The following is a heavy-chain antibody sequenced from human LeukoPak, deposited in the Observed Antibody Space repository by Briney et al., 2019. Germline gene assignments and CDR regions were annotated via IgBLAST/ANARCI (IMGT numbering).Heavy chain of an antibody. V-gene: IGHV4-59*01. J-gene: IGHJ4*02. CDR3: ARGRSGFGGNSDS. CDR1: GGSMSSYY. CDR2: IYYSGNT. D-gene: IGHD4-23*01. Sequence: SETLSLTCNVSGGSMSSYYWNWIRQPPGKELEWIGCIYYSGNTNYNPSLQSRVTISVDTSKNQFSLKLSSVTAADTAVYYCARGRSGFGGNSDSWGQGTLVTVSS.